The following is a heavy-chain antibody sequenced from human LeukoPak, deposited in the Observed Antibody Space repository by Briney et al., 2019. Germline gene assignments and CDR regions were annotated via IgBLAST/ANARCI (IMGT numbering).Heavy chain of an antibody. CDR1: GGSISSSSYY. D-gene: IGHD4-17*01. Sequence: SETLSLTCTVSGGSISSSSYYWGWIRQPPGKGLEWIGSMYFSGDTYYNPSLKSRVTISIDTSKNQFSLRLSSVTAADTAIYYCAREYGKIDPTFDYWGQGTLVTVSS. V-gene: IGHV4-39*07. CDR3: AREYGKIDPTFDY. J-gene: IGHJ4*02. CDR2: MYFSGDT.